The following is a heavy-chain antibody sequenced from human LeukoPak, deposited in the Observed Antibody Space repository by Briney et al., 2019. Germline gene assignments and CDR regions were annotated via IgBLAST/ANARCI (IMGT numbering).Heavy chain of an antibody. J-gene: IGHJ4*02. CDR1: GDSISSSNCY. Sequence: SETLSLTCTVSGDSISSSNCYWGWIRQPPGKGLEWIGSIYYSGSTYYNPSLKSRVTISVDTSKNQFSLKLSSVTAADTAVYYCLLTNTYYDFWSGPIAFDYWGQGTLVTVSS. CDR3: LLTNTYYDFWSGPIAFDY. CDR2: IYYSGST. D-gene: IGHD3-3*01. V-gene: IGHV4-39*07.